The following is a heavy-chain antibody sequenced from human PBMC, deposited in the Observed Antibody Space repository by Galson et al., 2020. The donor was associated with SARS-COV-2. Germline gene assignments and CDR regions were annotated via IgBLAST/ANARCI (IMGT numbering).Heavy chain of an antibody. CDR1: GFTFSSYG. J-gene: IGHJ4*02. D-gene: IGHD5-18*01. Sequence: GGSLRLTCAASGFTFSSYGMHWVRQAPGKGLEWVAVISYDGSNKYYADSVKGRFTISRDNSKNTLYLQMNSLRAEDTAVYYCANALMDTIDYWGQGTLCTVSS. V-gene: IGHV3-30*18. CDR2: ISYDGSNK. CDR3: ANALMDTIDY.